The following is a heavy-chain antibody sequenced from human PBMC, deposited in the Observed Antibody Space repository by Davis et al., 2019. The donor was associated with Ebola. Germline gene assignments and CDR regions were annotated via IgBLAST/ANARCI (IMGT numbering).Heavy chain of an antibody. V-gene: IGHV3-23*01. CDR1: GFTSSSYG. CDR2: ISPSGGTT. CDR3: AKDRVRSGE. J-gene: IGHJ4*02. Sequence: GGSLRLSCAASGFTSSSYGMSWVRQAPGKGLEWVSAISPSGGTTYYADSVKGRFTISRDNSKNTLDLQMNSLRAEDTAIYYCAKDRVRSGEWGQGTLVTVSS. D-gene: IGHD3-10*01.